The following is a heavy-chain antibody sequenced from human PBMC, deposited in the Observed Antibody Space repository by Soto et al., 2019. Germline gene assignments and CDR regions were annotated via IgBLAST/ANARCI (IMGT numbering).Heavy chain of an antibody. D-gene: IGHD5-18*01. V-gene: IGHV3-23*01. CDR3: AKPAGYSYGYSPYYYYMDV. CDR2: ISGSGGST. J-gene: IGHJ6*03. CDR1: GFTFSSYW. Sequence: GGSLRLSCAASGFTFSSYWMSWVRQAPGKGLEWVSAISGSGGSTYYADSVKGRFTISRDNSKNTLYLQMNSLRAEDTAVYYCAKPAGYSYGYSPYYYYMDVWGKGTTVTVSS.